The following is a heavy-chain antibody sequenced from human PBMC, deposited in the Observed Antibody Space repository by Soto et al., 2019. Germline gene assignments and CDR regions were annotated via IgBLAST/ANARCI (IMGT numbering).Heavy chain of an antibody. J-gene: IGHJ4*02. Sequence: SETLSLTCAVSGGSISSGGYSWSWIRQPPGKGLEWIGYIYHSGSTYYNPSLKSRVTISVDRSKNQFSLKLSPVTAADTAVYYCARGLRGAFDYWGQGTLVTVSS. D-gene: IGHD3-10*01. CDR2: IYHSGST. CDR3: ARGLRGAFDY. CDR1: GGSISSGGYS. V-gene: IGHV4-30-2*01.